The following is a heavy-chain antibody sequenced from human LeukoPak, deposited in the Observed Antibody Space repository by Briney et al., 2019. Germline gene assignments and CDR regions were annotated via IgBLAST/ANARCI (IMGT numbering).Heavy chain of an antibody. CDR2: IYHSGST. D-gene: IGHD6-19*01. CDR1: GGSISSYY. CDR3: ARPSHTRTSGWYLHY. V-gene: IGHV4-59*12. Sequence: SETLSLTCTVSGGSISSYYWSWIRQPPGKGLEWIGHIYHSGSTNYNPSLKSRVTISVDTSKNQFSLKLSSVTAADTAVYYCARPSHTRTSGWYLHYWGQGTLVTVSS. J-gene: IGHJ4*02.